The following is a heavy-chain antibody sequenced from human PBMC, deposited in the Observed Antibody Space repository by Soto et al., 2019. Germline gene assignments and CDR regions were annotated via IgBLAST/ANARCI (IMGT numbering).Heavy chain of an antibody. J-gene: IGHJ4*02. CDR2: IRNKANSYTT. Sequence: EVQLVESGGGLVQPGGSLRLSCAASGFTFSDHYMDWVRQAPGKGLEWIGRIRNKANSYTTEYAASVRGSFTISRDDSTNSLYLQMTSLKTEDTAVYYCVRRAAAGAFDYWGQGTLVTVSS. D-gene: IGHD6-13*01. V-gene: IGHV3-72*01. CDR1: GFTFSDHY. CDR3: VRRAAAGAFDY.